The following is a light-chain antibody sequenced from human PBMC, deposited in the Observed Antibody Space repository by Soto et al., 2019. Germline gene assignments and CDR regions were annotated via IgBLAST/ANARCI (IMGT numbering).Light chain of an antibody. CDR2: EVT. J-gene: IGLJ2*01. Sequence: QSALTQPPSASGSPGQSVTISCTGTSSDVGGYNYVSWYQQHPGKAPKLMIYEVTERPSGVPDRFSGSKSGNTASLTVSGLQAEDEAYYYCSSYGGSNNLVFGGGTKLTVL. V-gene: IGLV2-8*01. CDR3: SSYGGSNNLV. CDR1: SSDVGGYNY.